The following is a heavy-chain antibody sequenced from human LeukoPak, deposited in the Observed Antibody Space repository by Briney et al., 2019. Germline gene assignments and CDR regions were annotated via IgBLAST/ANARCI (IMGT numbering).Heavy chain of an antibody. D-gene: IGHD5-18*01. Sequence: GRSLRLSCAASGFTFDDYAMHWVRQAPGKGLEWVSGISWNSGSIGYADSVKGRFTISRDNSKNTLYLQMNSLRAEDTAVYYCAKEDIRGYSYGDIDYWGQGTLVTVSS. V-gene: IGHV3-9*01. CDR3: AKEDIRGYSYGDIDY. CDR2: ISWNSGSI. CDR1: GFTFDDYA. J-gene: IGHJ4*02.